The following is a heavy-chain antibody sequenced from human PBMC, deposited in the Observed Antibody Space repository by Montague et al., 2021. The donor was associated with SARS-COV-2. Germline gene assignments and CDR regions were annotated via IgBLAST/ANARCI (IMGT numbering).Heavy chain of an antibody. J-gene: IGHJ4*02. CDR3: ARGTLSVNRAQVVLLGGLYYFDS. D-gene: IGHD3-22*01. Sequence: SETLSLTCAVYGGSFSNHYWSWIRQPPGKGLEWIGEINERGITNXNPSLQSRVTISVDTSKIQFSLRLSSVTAADTAVYYCARGTLSVNRAQVVLLGGLYYFDSWGQGTLVAVSS. V-gene: IGHV4-34*01. CDR1: GGSFSNHY. CDR2: INERGIT.